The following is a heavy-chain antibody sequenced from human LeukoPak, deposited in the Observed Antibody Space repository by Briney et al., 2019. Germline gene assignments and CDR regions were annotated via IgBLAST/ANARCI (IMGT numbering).Heavy chain of an antibody. CDR1: GFTFSDYY. CDR2: ISSTSTYI. Sequence: GGSLRLSCAASGFTFSDYYMSWIRQAPGKGLEWVSFISSTSTYIYYADSVKGRFTISRDNAKNSLFLQMNSLRAEDTAVYYCARDPLEGSWYFDLWGRGTLVTVSS. D-gene: IGHD5-24*01. CDR3: ARDPLEGSWYFDL. V-gene: IGHV3-11*06. J-gene: IGHJ2*01.